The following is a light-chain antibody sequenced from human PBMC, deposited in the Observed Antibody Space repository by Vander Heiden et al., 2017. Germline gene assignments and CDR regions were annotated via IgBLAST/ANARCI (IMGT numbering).Light chain of an antibody. CDR2: DSS. J-gene: IGKJ1*01. V-gene: IGKV3-11*01. CDR1: QSVSSY. CDR3: QQRSNWQWT. Sequence: EIVLTQSPATLYLSPGERATLSRRASQSVSSYLAWYQQKPGQTPRLLIYDSSNRATGIPAGFSGSGSGTDFTLTISSLEPEDFAVYYCQQRSNWQWTFGQGTKVEIK.